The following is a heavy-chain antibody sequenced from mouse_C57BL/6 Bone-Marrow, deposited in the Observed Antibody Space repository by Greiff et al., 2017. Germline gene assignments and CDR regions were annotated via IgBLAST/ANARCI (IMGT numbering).Heavy chain of an antibody. CDR2: IDPEDGET. CDR3: ARSPGKVAMDY. V-gene: IGHV14-2*01. Sequence: EVNVVESGAELVKPGASVKLSCTASGFNIKDYYMHWVKQRTEQGLEWIGRIDPEDGETKYAPKFQGKATITAATSSNTAYLQLSSLTSADTAVYFCARSPGKVAMDYWGQGTSVTVSS. J-gene: IGHJ4*01. CDR1: GFNIKDYY. D-gene: IGHD1-1*02.